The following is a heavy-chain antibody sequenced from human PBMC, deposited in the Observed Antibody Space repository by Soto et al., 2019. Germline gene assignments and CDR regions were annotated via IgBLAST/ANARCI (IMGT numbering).Heavy chain of an antibody. CDR1: GGSISSYY. J-gene: IGHJ6*03. V-gene: IGHV4-59*01. CDR3: ARGVGLSYYYYYMDV. CDR2: IYYSGST. Sequence: PSETLSLTCTVSGGSISSYYWSWIRQPPGKGLEWIGYIYYSGSTNYNPSLKSRVTISVDTSKNKFSLKLSSVTAADTTVYYCARGVGLSYYYYYMDVWGKGTTVTVS. D-gene: IGHD1-26*01.